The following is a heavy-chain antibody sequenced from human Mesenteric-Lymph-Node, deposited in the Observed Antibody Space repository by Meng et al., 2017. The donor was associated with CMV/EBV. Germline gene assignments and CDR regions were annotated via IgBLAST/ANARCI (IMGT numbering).Heavy chain of an antibody. D-gene: IGHD3-16*01. CDR2: INPNSGGT. CDR1: GYTFTGYY. CDR3: AGVSMITTGGYFFGMDV. Sequence: ASVKVSCKASGYTFTGYYMHWVRQAPGQGLEWMGWINPNSGGTNYAQKFQGRVTMTRDTSISTAYMELSRLRSDDTAIYYCAGVSMITTGGYFFGMDVWGQGTTVTVSS. V-gene: IGHV1-2*02. J-gene: IGHJ6*02.